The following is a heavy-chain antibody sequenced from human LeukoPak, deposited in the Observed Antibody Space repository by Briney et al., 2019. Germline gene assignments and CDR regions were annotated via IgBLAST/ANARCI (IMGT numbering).Heavy chain of an antibody. V-gene: IGHV4-39*01. CDR1: GGSISSSSYY. Sequence: SETLSLTCTVSGGSISSSSYYWGWLRQPPGKGLEWIGSIYYSGSTYYNPSLKSRVTISVDTSKNQFSLKLSSVTAADTAVYYCARHILPDYWGQGTLVTVSS. CDR3: ARHILPDY. J-gene: IGHJ4*02. CDR2: IYYSGST.